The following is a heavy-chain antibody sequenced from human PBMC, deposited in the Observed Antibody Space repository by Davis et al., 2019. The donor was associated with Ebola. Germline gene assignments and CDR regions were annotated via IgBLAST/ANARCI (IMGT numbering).Heavy chain of an antibody. CDR2: ISISGSTI. D-gene: IGHD5-18*01. CDR3: TSRPNSYGYPLHPDY. CDR1: GFTFSDYY. J-gene: IGHJ4*02. V-gene: IGHV3-11*01. Sequence: GESLKISCAASGFTFSDYYMSWIRQAPGKGLEWVSYISISGSTIYYADSVKGRFTISRDNAKNSLYLQMNSLRAEDTAVYYCTSRPNSYGYPLHPDYWGQGTLVTVSS.